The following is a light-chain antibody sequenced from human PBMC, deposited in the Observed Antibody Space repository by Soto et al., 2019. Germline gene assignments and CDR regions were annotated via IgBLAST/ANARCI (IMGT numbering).Light chain of an antibody. V-gene: IGKV1-39*01. CDR3: QQSYSSPQT. CDR1: QNINRF. CDR2: AAS. J-gene: IGKJ1*01. Sequence: DIQMTQSPSSLSASVGDRISITCRAGQNINRFLNWYQQKAGKAPKLLIYAASSLRSGVPSRFSGSGSGTDFTLTISDLQPEDFATYSCQQSYSSPQTFGQGTKVEIK.